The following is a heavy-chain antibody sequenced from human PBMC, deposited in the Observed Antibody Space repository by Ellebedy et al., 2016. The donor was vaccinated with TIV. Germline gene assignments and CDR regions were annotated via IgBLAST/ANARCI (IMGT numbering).Heavy chain of an antibody. Sequence: SLKISXAASGFTFDDYAMHWVRQAPGKGLEWVSGISWNSGSIGYADSVKGRFTISRDNAKNSLYLQMNSLRAEDTALYYCAKTTPDYYYYYMDVWGKGTTVTVSS. CDR1: GFTFDDYA. CDR3: AKTTPDYYYYYMDV. D-gene: IGHD4-11*01. CDR2: ISWNSGSI. J-gene: IGHJ6*03. V-gene: IGHV3-9*01.